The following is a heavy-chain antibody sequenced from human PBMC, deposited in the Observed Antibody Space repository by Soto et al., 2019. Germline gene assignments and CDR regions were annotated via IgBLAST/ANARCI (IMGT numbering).Heavy chain of an antibody. Sequence: QVQLMESGGGLVKPGGSLRLSCAASGFTFSDYYMSWIRQAPGKGLEWVSWITSSGDYTNYAESVKGRFTISRDNAKNSLYLQMTSLRADDTSVYYCAREASRPDYWGQGTLVAVSS. CDR1: GFTFSDYY. V-gene: IGHV3-11*06. J-gene: IGHJ4*02. D-gene: IGHD6-6*01. CDR2: ITSSGDYT. CDR3: AREASRPDY.